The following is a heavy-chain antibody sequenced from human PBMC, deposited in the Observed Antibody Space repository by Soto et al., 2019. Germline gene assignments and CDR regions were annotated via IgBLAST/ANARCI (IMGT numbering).Heavy chain of an antibody. CDR1: GRSISNGGYY. D-gene: IGHD4-17*01. Sequence: SETLSLTCTLSGRSISNGGYYWSWIRQHPGKGLEWIGYIYYSGSTYYNPSLKSRVTISVDTSKNQFSLKLSSVTAADTAVYYCARVQLAFGAYDYWGQGTLVTGYS. CDR2: IYYSGST. CDR3: ARVQLAFGAYDY. J-gene: IGHJ4*02. V-gene: IGHV4-31*03.